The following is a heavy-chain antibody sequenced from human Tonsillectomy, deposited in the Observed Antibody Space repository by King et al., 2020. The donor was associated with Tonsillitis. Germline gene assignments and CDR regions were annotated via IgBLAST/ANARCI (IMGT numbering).Heavy chain of an antibody. Sequence: VQLVESGGGLVQPGGSLRLSCAASGFTFSSSAMAWVLQVPGEGLGWVAAVRGSGDCPFYAASVKGRLTIFRDKSKKTLYLQMNSLGDENTAVSYFLKGGAGRWYLPGYDYWGQGTQVTVSS. D-gene: IGHD6-13*01. V-gene: IGHV3-23*04. CDR3: LKGGAGRWYLPGYDY. CDR2: VRGSGDCP. CDR1: GFTFSSSA. J-gene: IGHJ4*02.